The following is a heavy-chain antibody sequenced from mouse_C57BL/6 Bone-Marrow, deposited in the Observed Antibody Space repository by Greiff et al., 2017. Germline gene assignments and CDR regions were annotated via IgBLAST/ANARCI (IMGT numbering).Heavy chain of an antibody. J-gene: IGHJ1*03. CDR1: GFSFNTYA. CDR3: VRWTYGYCDV. Sequence: EVKLVESGGGLVQPKGSLKLSCAASGFSFNTYAMNWVRQAPGKGLEWVARIRSKSNNYATYYADSVKDRFTISRDDSESMLYLQMNNLKTEDTAMYYCVRWTYGYCDVWGTGTTVTVSS. CDR2: IRSKSNNYAT. V-gene: IGHV10-1*01.